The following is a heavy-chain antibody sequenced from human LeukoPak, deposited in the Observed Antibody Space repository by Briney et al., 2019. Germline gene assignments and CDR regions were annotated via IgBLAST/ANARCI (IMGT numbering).Heavy chain of an antibody. J-gene: IGHJ3*01. V-gene: IGHV4-59*01. CDR3: ARRRHNFDSYAV. CDR2: ISYSGGT. Sequence: PSETLSLTCTVSGGSLSPYYWSWLRQPPGKGLEWIGYISYSGGTKNNPSLKSRVTISVDTSKNQVSLKMTSVTAADTAVYYCARRRHNFDSYAVWGQGTRVTVSS. CDR1: GGSLSPYY. D-gene: IGHD1-20*01.